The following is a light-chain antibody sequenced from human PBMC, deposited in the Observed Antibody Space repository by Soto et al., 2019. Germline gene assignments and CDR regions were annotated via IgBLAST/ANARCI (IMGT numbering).Light chain of an antibody. CDR3: QKSFNAPLN. Sequence: DIQMTQSPSTLSASVLYIVTITFRASQSVSNYLNWYQQKPGKAPKLLIYTSSTLQGGVPSRFSGSGSGTDFTLTISSLQPEDFATYYCQKSFNAPLNFGGGTKVDIK. V-gene: IGKV1-39*01. J-gene: IGKJ4*01. CDR1: QSVSNY. CDR2: TSS.